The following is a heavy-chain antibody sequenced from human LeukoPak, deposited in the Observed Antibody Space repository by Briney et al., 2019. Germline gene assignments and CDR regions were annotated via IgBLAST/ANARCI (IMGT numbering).Heavy chain of an antibody. V-gene: IGHV5-51*01. D-gene: IGHD1-26*01. CDR3: GMSGDRVPLQDDVFDV. Sequence: GESLKISCKVSGYSFTSYCIGWVRQMPGRGLEWMGIIYPGDSGPTYSPSFQGQVTISVDRSISTAYLQWSSLQASDTAMYYCGMSGDRVPLQDDVFDVWGQGTMVTVST. CDR2: IYPGDSGP. J-gene: IGHJ3*01. CDR1: GYSFTSYC.